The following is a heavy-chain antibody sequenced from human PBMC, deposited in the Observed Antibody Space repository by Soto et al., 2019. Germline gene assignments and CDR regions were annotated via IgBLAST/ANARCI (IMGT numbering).Heavy chain of an antibody. Sequence: PSETLSLTCTVSGGSISSYYWSWIRQPPGKGLEWIGYIYYSGSTNYNPSLKSRVTISVDTSKNQFSLKLSSVTAADTAVYYCARGTWTYGMDVWGQGTTVTVS. CDR3: ARGTWTYGMDV. V-gene: IGHV4-59*01. J-gene: IGHJ6*02. D-gene: IGHD3-16*01. CDR2: IYYSGST. CDR1: GGSISSYY.